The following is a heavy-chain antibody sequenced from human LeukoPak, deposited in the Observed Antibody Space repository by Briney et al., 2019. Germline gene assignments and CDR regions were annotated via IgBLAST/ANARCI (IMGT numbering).Heavy chain of an antibody. Sequence: GESLKISCKGSGYSFTTYWIAWVRQMPGKGLEWMGIIYPGDSDTRYSPSFKGQVTISADKSISTAYVQWSSLKASDTAMYYSARLSSSWYRRGIDYWGQGTLVTVSS. V-gene: IGHV5-51*01. CDR2: IYPGDSDT. CDR1: GYSFTTYW. CDR3: ARLSSSWYRRGIDY. D-gene: IGHD6-13*01. J-gene: IGHJ4*02.